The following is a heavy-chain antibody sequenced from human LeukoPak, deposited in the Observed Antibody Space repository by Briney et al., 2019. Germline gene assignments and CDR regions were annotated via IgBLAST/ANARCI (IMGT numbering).Heavy chain of an antibody. CDR3: ARSPAVLILPYYFDY. Sequence: GGSLRLSCAASGFTFSSYAMHWVRQAPGKGLEYVSAISSNGGSTYYANSVKGRFTISRDNSKNTLYLQMNSLRAEDTAVYYCARSPAVLILPYYFDYWGQGTLVTVSS. J-gene: IGHJ4*02. D-gene: IGHD3-22*01. V-gene: IGHV3-64*01. CDR1: GFTFSSYA. CDR2: ISSNGGST.